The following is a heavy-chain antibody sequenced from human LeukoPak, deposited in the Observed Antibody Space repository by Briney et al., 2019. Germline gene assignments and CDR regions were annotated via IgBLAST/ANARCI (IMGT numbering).Heavy chain of an antibody. J-gene: IGHJ3*02. V-gene: IGHV3-66*01. CDR1: GFTVSSNY. CDR3: ARGGSGYTSGSDAFDI. Sequence: GGSLRLSCAASGFTVSSNYMSWVRQAPGKGLEWVSVLYSGGDTYYADSVKGRFTISRDNSKNTLYLQMNSLKAEDTAVYYCARGGSGYTSGSDAFDIWGQGTMVTFSS. D-gene: IGHD6-19*01. CDR2: LYSGGDT.